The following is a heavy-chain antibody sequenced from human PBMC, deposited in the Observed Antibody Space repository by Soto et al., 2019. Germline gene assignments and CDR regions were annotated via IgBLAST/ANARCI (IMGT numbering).Heavy chain of an antibody. J-gene: IGHJ4*02. CDR1: GFTFSSYA. D-gene: IGHD2-2*01. CDR3: AAKVIVVVPAAIRY. V-gene: IGHV3-23*01. Sequence: GGSLRLSCAASGFTFSSYAMSWVRQAPGKGLEWVSAISGSGGSTYYADSVKGRFTISRDNSKNTLYLQMNSLRAEDTAVYYCAAKVIVVVPAAIRYWGQGTLVTVSS. CDR2: ISGSGGST.